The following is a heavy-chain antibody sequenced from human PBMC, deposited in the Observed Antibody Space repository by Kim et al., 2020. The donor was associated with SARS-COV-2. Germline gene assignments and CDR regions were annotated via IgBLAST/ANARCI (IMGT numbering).Heavy chain of an antibody. J-gene: IGHJ3*01. V-gene: IGHV3-7*01. CDR3: ASAYDSRGYYRDPG. D-gene: IGHD3-22*01. Sequence: YEDSVKGRFTISRDNAEKSVYLQMNSLRADDTAVYYCASAYDSRGYYRDPGWGLGTMVTVSS.